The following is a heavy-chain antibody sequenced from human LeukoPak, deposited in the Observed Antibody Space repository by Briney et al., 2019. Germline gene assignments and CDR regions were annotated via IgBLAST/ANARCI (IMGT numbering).Heavy chain of an antibody. J-gene: IGHJ4*02. CDR2: INHSGST. Sequence: SETLSLTCAVYGGSFSGYYWSWIRQPPGKGLEWIGEINHSGSTNYNPSLKSRVTISVDTSKNQFSLKLSSVTAADTAVYYCACGGHYDSSGYPWGQGTLVTVSS. D-gene: IGHD3-22*01. V-gene: IGHV4-34*01. CDR1: GGSFSGYY. CDR3: ACGGHYDSSGYP.